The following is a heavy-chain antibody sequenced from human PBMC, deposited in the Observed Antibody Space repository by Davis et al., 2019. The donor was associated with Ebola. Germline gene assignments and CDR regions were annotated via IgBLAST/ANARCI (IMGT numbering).Heavy chain of an antibody. Sequence: GGSLRLSCAASGFIFYKYGMHWVRHAPGKVLAWVAFIRCDGSDKYYADSVKGRLTISRDNSKNTMYLQMNTLGIEDTAVYYCAKDLVGAPPRGMDVWGQGTTVTVSS. J-gene: IGHJ6*02. D-gene: IGHD1-26*01. CDR3: AKDLVGAPPRGMDV. V-gene: IGHV3-30*02. CDR2: IRCDGSDK. CDR1: GFIFYKYG.